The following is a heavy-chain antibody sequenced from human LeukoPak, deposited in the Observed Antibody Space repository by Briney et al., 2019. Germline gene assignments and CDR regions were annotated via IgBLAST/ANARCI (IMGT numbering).Heavy chain of an antibody. CDR3: GRVIAGAIDY. D-gene: IGHD6-13*01. CDR2: INLDGSDR. V-gene: IGHV3-7*01. CDR1: GFTFGGYS. J-gene: IGHJ4*02. Sequence: GGSLRLSCAASGFTFGGYSMTWVRQAPGKGLEWAANINLDGSDRFYVGFVKGRFTISRDNADNSLYPQMNSLRAEDTAVYYCGRVIAGAIDYWGQGTLVTASS.